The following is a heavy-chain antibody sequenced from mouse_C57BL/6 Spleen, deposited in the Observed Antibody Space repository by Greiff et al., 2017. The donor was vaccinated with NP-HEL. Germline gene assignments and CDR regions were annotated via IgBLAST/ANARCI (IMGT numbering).Heavy chain of an antibody. V-gene: IGHV1-81*01. Sequence: QVQLQQSGAELARPGASVKLSCKASGYTFTSYGISWVKQRTGQGLEWIGEIYPRSGNTYYNEKFKSEATLTVDKSSSTAYMQLSSLTSEDSAVYYCAREDYYGSSQGAYWGQGALVTVSA. CDR1: GYTFTSYG. CDR2: IYPRSGNT. CDR3: AREDYYGSSQGAY. D-gene: IGHD1-1*01. J-gene: IGHJ3*01.